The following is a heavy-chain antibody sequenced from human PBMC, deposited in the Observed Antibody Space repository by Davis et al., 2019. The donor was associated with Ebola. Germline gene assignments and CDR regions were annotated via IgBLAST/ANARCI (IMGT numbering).Heavy chain of an antibody. D-gene: IGHD3-22*01. CDR1: GFTFSSYA. CDR2: ISGNAGST. Sequence: GGSLRLSCAPSGFTFSSYAMGWVRQAPGKGLEWVSTISGNAGSTYYADSVKGRFTISRDNSKNTVYLQMNSLRAEDTAVYYCAKEMENLGYDSTGFRYWGQGTLVTVSS. V-gene: IGHV3-23*01. J-gene: IGHJ4*02. CDR3: AKEMENLGYDSTGFRY.